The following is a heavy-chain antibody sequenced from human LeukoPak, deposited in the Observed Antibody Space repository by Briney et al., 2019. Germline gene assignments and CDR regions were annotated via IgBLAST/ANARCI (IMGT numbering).Heavy chain of an antibody. J-gene: IGHJ4*02. V-gene: IGHV4-38-2*02. D-gene: IGHD6-6*01. Sequence: ETLSLTCTVSGYSISSGYYWGWIRQPPGKGLEWIGSIYHSGSTYYNPSLKSRVTISVDTSKNQFSLKLSSVTAADTAVYYCARGEYSSSSGSNWGQGTLVTVSS. CDR2: IYHSGST. CDR3: ARGEYSSSSGSN. CDR1: GYSISSGYY.